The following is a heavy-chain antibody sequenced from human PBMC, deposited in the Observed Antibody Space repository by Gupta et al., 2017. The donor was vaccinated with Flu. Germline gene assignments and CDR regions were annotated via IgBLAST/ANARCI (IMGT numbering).Heavy chain of an antibody. Sequence: QVQLVQSGAEVKKPGSSVKVSCKASGGTFSSYTISWVRQAPGQGLEWMGRIIPILGIANYAQKFQGRVTITADKSTSTAYMELSSLRSEDTAVYYCARSDSGSYLNFDYWGQGTLVTVSS. CDR3: ARSDSGSYLNFDY. J-gene: IGHJ4*02. D-gene: IGHD1-26*01. V-gene: IGHV1-69*02. CDR1: GGTFSSYT. CDR2: IIPILGIA.